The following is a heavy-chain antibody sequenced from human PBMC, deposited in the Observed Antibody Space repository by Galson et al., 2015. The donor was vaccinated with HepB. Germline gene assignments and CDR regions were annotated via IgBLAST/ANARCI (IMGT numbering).Heavy chain of an antibody. CDR3: VAAGYGSGNNYGMDL. CDR1: GYTFTSCA. Sequence: SVKVSCKASGYTFTSCAIHWVRQAPGQRLEWMGWLNAVNGHTTHSQKFQGRVTFTVDTSASTAYMELSSLKSEDMAVYYCVAAGYGSGNNYGMDLWGQGTTVTVSS. D-gene: IGHD3-10*01. J-gene: IGHJ6*02. V-gene: IGHV1-3*03. CDR2: LNAVNGHT.